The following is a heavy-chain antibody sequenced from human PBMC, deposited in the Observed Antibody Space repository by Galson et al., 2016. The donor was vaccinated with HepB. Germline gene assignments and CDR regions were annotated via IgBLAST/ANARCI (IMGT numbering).Heavy chain of an antibody. CDR3: VRDLDSSNWYVTFDF. CDR2: ISSSSTYI. Sequence: SLRLSCAASGFNFRTYTMNWVRQAPGKGLEWVSSISSSSTYIYYADSVKGRFTVSRDNAKNSLYRQMNRLRAEDTAVYYCVRDLDSSNWYVTFDFWGQGTLVAVSS. D-gene: IGHD6-13*01. V-gene: IGHV3-21*01. CDR1: GFNFRTYT. J-gene: IGHJ4*02.